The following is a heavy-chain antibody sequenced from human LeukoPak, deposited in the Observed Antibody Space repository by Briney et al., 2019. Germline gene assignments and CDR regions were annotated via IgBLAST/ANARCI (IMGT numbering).Heavy chain of an antibody. J-gene: IGHJ4*02. CDR2: IYYSGST. V-gene: IGHV4-59*01. CDR3: ARDGSPAGYYFDY. Sequence: RSSETLSLTCTVSGGSISSYYWSWIRQPPGKGLEWIGYIYYSGSTSYNPSLKSRVTISVDTSKNQFSLKLSSVTAADTAVYYCARDGSPAGYYFDYWGQGTLVTVSS. D-gene: IGHD2-2*01. CDR1: GGSISSYY.